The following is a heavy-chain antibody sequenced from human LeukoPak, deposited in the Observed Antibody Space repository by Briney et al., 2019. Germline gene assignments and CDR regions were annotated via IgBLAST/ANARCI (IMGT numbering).Heavy chain of an antibody. Sequence: ASVKVSCKASGGTFSSYAISWVRQAPGQGLEWMGRIIPILGIANYAQKFQGRVTITADKSTSTAYMELSSLRSEDTTVYYCARGHYDSSGYVDYWGQGTLVTVSS. CDR1: GGTFSSYA. J-gene: IGHJ4*02. D-gene: IGHD3-22*01. CDR2: IIPILGIA. CDR3: ARGHYDSSGYVDY. V-gene: IGHV1-69*04.